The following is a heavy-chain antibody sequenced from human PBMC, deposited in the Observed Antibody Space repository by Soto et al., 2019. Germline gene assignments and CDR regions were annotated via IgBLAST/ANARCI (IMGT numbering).Heavy chain of an antibody. J-gene: IGHJ6*02. Sequence: QVQLVESGGGVVQPGRSLRLSCAASGFTFSSYAMHWVRQAPGKGLEWVAVISYDGSNKYYADSVKGRFTISRDNSKNTLYLQMNSLRAEDTAVYYCARDQIKERYYYDSSGYRPGEYYYGMDVWGQGTTVTVSS. D-gene: IGHD3-22*01. V-gene: IGHV3-30-3*01. CDR1: GFTFSSYA. CDR2: ISYDGSNK. CDR3: ARDQIKERYYYDSSGYRPGEYYYGMDV.